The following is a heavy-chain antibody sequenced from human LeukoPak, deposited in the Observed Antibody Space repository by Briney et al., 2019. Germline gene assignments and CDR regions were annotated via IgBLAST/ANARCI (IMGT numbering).Heavy chain of an antibody. CDR2: INWNGGST. Sequence: SGGSLRLSCAASGFIFDDYGMSWVRQAPGKGLGWVSGINWNGGSTGYADSVKGRFTISRDNAKNSLYLQMNSLRAEDTALYYCAITPGTVATWGQGTLVTVSS. V-gene: IGHV3-20*04. CDR3: AITPGTVAT. CDR1: GFIFDDYG. J-gene: IGHJ5*02. D-gene: IGHD4-23*01.